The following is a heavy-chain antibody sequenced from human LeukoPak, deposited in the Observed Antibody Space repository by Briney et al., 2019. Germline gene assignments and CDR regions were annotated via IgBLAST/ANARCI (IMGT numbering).Heavy chain of an antibody. CDR2: IYYSGGT. V-gene: IGHV4-59*11. D-gene: IGHD2-2*01. CDR1: GGSMTNQY. CDR3: TREVPAAGHFDL. J-gene: IGHJ2*01. Sequence: NPSETLSLTCTVSGGSMTNQYWNWLRQPPGKGLEGTGYIYYSGGTNYNPSLKSRVTISIDTSRNQFSLKLSSLTAADTAIYYCTREVPAAGHFDLWGRGTLVTVSS.